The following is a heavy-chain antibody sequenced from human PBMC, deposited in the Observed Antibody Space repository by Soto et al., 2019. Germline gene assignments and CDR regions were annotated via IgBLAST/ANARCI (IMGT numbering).Heavy chain of an antibody. V-gene: IGHV3-30-3*01. Sequence: QVQLVESGGGVVQPGRSLRLSCAASGFTFSSYAMHWVRQAPGKGLEWVAVISYDGSNKYYADSVKGRFTISRDNSKNTLYLQMNSLRAEDTAVYYCARSTTFGDYWGQGTLVTVSS. J-gene: IGHJ4*02. CDR1: GFTFSSYA. CDR2: ISYDGSNK. CDR3: ARSTTFGDY. D-gene: IGHD1-7*01.